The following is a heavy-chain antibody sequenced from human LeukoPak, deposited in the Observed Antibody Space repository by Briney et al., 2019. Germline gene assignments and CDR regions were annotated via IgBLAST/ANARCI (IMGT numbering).Heavy chain of an antibody. CDR2: IYYSGST. Sequence: SETLSLTCAVSGGSISNTYYYWGWIRQPPGKGLEWIGSIYYSGSTYYNPSLKSRVTISVDTSKNQFSLKLSSVTAADTAVYYCARVGDYYDSTGFDPWGQGTLVTVSS. V-gene: IGHV4-39*01. CDR3: ARVGDYYDSTGFDP. CDR1: GGSISNTYYY. D-gene: IGHD3-22*01. J-gene: IGHJ5*02.